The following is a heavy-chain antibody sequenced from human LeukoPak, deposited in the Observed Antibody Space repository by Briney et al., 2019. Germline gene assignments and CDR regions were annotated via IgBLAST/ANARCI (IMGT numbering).Heavy chain of an antibody. D-gene: IGHD3-10*01. J-gene: IGHJ4*02. CDR2: IYTSGST. Sequence: PSETLSLTCTVSGGSISSYYWSWIRQPAGKGLEWIGRIYTSGSTNYNPSLKSRVTMSVDTSKNQFSLKLSSVTAADTAVYYCARDQTYSGSGIYTYFDYWGQGILVTVSS. CDR3: ARDQTYSGSGIYTYFDY. CDR1: GGSISSYY. V-gene: IGHV4-4*07.